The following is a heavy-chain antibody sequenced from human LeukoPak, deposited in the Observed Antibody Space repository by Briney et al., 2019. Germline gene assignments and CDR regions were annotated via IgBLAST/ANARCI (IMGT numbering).Heavy chain of an antibody. Sequence: ASVKVSCKASGYTFPSYFMRWVRQAPGQGLEWMGIINPTGGSTTYAQKFQGRVTMTRDTSTSTVYMELSSLRSDDTAVYYCARGFDYYDSSTPLDYWGQGTLVTVSS. J-gene: IGHJ4*02. V-gene: IGHV1-46*01. CDR1: GYTFPSYF. CDR3: ARGFDYYDSSTPLDY. CDR2: INPTGGST. D-gene: IGHD3-22*01.